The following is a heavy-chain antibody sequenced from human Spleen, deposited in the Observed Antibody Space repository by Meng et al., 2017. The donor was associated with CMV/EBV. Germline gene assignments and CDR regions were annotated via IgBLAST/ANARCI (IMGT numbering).Heavy chain of an antibody. J-gene: IGHJ4*02. D-gene: IGHD6-6*01. Sequence: CCVSGGSVPSGSYYWRWIRQPPGKGLEWLGYIYYTGSTSYNPSLKSRVTISLDTSKNQFSLRLSSVTAADTAVYYCARGSSSYFDFWGRGTLVTVSS. CDR2: IYYTGST. CDR1: GGSVPSGSYY. V-gene: IGHV4-61*01. CDR3: ARGSSSYFDF.